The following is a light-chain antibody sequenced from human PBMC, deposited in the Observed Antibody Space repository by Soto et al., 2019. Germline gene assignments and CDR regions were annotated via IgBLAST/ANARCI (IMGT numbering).Light chain of an antibody. CDR2: DAS. Sequence: STLSASVGDRVTITCRASQSISKWLAWYQQKPGKAPNLLIYDASSLETGVPSRFSGSGSGTEFSLTITSLQPDDFATYYCQQYNSYSPETFGQGTKVDIK. J-gene: IGKJ1*01. CDR3: QQYNSYSPET. V-gene: IGKV1-5*01. CDR1: QSISKW.